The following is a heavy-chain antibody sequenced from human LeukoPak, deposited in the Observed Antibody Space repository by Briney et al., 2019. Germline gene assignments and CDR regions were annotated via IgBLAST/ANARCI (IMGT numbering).Heavy chain of an antibody. CDR2: ISYNRSTK. Sequence: GGSLRLSCAASGFTFSSYGMHWVGQAPGKGLEWVAVISYNRSTKYYTDSVKGGFTISRDNSKNAQYLQMNSLRAVETAVYYFANGRLRYFDWLTYFDYWGQGTLVTVSS. D-gene: IGHD3-9*01. CDR3: ANGRLRYFDWLTYFDY. J-gene: IGHJ4*02. V-gene: IGHV3-30*18. CDR1: GFTFSSYG.